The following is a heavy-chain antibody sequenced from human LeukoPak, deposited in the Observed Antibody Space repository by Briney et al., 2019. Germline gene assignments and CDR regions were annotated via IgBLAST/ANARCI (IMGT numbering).Heavy chain of an antibody. Sequence: PGGSLRLSCAASGFTVSTNYMSWVRQAPGKGLEWVSYISSSGSTIYYADSVKGRFTISRDNAKKTLYLEMNSLRMEDTAIYYCATSRVFDHWGQGTLVTVSS. CDR1: GFTVSTNY. CDR2: ISSSGSTI. CDR3: ATSRVFDH. J-gene: IGHJ4*02. V-gene: IGHV3-11*04.